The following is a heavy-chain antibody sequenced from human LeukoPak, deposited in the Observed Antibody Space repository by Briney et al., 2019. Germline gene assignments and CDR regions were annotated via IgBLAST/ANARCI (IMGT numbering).Heavy chain of an antibody. CDR3: ARGGRIVDLVYYYGMDV. V-gene: IGHV4-34*01. Sequence: KPSETLSLTCAVYGGSFSGYYWSWIRQPPGKGLEWIGEINHSGSTNYNPSLKSRVTISVDTSKNQFSLKLSSVTAADTAVYYCARGGRIVDLVYYYGMDVWGQGTTVTVSS. CDR2: INHSGST. D-gene: IGHD1-26*01. J-gene: IGHJ6*02. CDR1: GGSFSGYY.